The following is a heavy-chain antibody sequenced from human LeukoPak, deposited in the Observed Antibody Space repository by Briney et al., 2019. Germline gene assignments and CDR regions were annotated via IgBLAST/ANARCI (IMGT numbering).Heavy chain of an antibody. D-gene: IGHD6-19*01. CDR3: AGYNSGGYDVSDY. V-gene: IGHV4-39*01. CDR2: IYYSGST. J-gene: IGHJ4*02. Sequence: SETLSLTCTVSGGSISSSSYYWGWIRQTPGKGLEWIGSIYYSGSTYYNPSLEGRVTISADTSRNKFSLNLRSVTAADTAVYYCAGYNSGGYDVSDYWGQGTLVTVSS. CDR1: GGSISSSSYY.